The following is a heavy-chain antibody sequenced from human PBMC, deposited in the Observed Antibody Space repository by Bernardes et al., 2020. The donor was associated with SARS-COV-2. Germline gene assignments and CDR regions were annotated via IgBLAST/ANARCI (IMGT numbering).Heavy chain of an antibody. D-gene: IGHD6-6*01. CDR1: GYTFTGYY. V-gene: IGHV1-2*02. CDR2: INPNSGGT. CDR3: ARAPSSGRIDF. J-gene: IGHJ4*02. Sequence: ASVKVSCKASGYTFTGYYMHWVRQAPGQGLEWMGWINPNSGGTNYAQNFQGRVTMTRDTSISTTSMELSSLTSDDTAVYYCARAPSSGRIDFWGQGTLVTVSS.